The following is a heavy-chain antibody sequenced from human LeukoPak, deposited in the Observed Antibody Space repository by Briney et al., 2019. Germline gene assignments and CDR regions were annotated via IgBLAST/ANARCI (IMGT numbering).Heavy chain of an antibody. CDR3: ASVDDFLIGISDFYL. Sequence: LAGGSLRLSCAASGFTFSSYSMNWVRQAPGKGLEWVSYISSSSSTIYYADSVKGRFTISRDNAKNSLYLQMNSLRDEDTAVYYWASVDDFLIGISDFYLLGQGTLVTVSS. CDR2: ISSSSSTI. J-gene: IGHJ4*02. CDR1: GFTFSSYS. V-gene: IGHV3-48*02. D-gene: IGHD3-3*01.